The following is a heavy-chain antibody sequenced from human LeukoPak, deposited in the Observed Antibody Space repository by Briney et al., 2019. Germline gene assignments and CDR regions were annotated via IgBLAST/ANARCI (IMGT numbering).Heavy chain of an antibody. D-gene: IGHD2-2*02. CDR2: IWYDGSNK. Sequence: GGSLRLSCAASGFIFSSYGMHWVRQAPGKGLEWVAVIWYDGSNKYYADSVKGRFTISRDNSKNTLYLQMNSLRAEDTAVYYCAREEKYCSSTSCYIQYYYYYGMDVWGQGTTVTVSS. CDR1: GFIFSSYG. J-gene: IGHJ6*02. CDR3: AREEKYCSSTSCYIQYYYYYGMDV. V-gene: IGHV3-33*08.